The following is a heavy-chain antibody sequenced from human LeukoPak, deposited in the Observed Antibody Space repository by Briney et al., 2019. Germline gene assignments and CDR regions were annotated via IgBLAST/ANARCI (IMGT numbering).Heavy chain of an antibody. V-gene: IGHV4-39*07. D-gene: IGHD3-10*01. Sequence: SETLSLTCTVSGGSISSSSYYWGWIRQPPGKGLEWIGSIYYSGSTYYNPSLKSRVTISVDTSKNQFSLKLSSVTAADTAVYYCARDHREWFGELFGAFDIWGQGTMVTVSS. CDR2: IYYSGST. CDR1: GGSISSSSYY. J-gene: IGHJ3*02. CDR3: ARDHREWFGELFGAFDI.